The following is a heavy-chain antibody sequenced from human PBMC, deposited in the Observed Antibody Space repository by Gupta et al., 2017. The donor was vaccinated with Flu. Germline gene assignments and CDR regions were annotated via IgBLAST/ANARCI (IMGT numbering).Heavy chain of an antibody. CDR1: GGSISSNSHY. V-gene: IGHV4-39*01. J-gene: IGHJ6*03. CDR3: ARRVRNNCDSPSCRYYYYYYMDV. Sequence: QLQLQESGPGLVQPSETLSLTCTVPGGSISSNSHYWGWIRQPPGKGLEWIGSIYYSGNTYYNPSLKSRVTISVDTSKNQFSLKLSSVTAADTAVYYCARRVRNNCDSPSCRYYYYYYMDVWGKGTTVSVSS. D-gene: IGHD2-2*01. CDR2: IYYSGNT.